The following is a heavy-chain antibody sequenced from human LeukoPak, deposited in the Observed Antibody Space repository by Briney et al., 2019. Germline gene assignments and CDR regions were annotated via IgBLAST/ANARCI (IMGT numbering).Heavy chain of an antibody. CDR1: GFTFSSYA. Sequence: AGGSLRLSCAASGFTFSSYAMSWVRQAPGKGLEWVSGISTSGGTTSYADSVKGRFTISRDNAKNSLYLQMNSLRAEDTAVYYCARDTSGGSYYVYWGQGTLVTVSS. CDR3: ARDTSGGSYYVY. CDR2: ISTSGGTT. J-gene: IGHJ4*02. D-gene: IGHD1-26*01. V-gene: IGHV3-23*01.